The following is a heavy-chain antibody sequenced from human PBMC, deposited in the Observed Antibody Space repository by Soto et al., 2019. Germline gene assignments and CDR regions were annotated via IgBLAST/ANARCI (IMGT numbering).Heavy chain of an antibody. CDR3: ATKVFGTTYFAN. Sequence: SGGSLRLSCAASGFTFSTYEMNWVRQAPGKGLEWISYIRGGGSPIYYAESVKGRFTVSRDDAKRSLYLQMSSLRVEDTAVYYCATKVFGTTYFANWGQGTLVTVSS. CDR2: IRGGGSPI. CDR1: GFTFSTYE. J-gene: IGHJ4*02. D-gene: IGHD1-7*01. V-gene: IGHV3-48*03.